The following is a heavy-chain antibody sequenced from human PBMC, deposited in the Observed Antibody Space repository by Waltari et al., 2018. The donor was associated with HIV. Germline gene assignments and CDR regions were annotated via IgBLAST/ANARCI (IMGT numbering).Heavy chain of an antibody. Sequence: QVQLVQSGAEVKKPGSSVKVPCKASGGTCSSYAISWVRQDLGLGLEWMGGIIPIFGTANYAQKFQGRVTITADESTSTAYMELSSLRSEDTAVYYCARGGRWDYQTDYYYYGMDVWGQGTTVTVSS. CDR2: IIPIFGTA. CDR3: ARGGRWDYQTDYYYYGMDV. CDR1: GGTCSSYA. D-gene: IGHD1-26*01. J-gene: IGHJ6*02. V-gene: IGHV1-69*01.